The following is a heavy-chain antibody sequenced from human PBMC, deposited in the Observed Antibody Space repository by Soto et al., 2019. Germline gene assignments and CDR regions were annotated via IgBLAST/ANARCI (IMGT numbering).Heavy chain of an antibody. D-gene: IGHD4-17*01. V-gene: IGHV3-15*01. CDR2: IKSKTDGGTT. Sequence: GGSLRLSCAASGFTFSNAWLSWVRQAPGKGLEWVGRIKSKTDGGTTDYAAPVKGRFTISRDDSKNTLYLQMNSLKTEDTAVYYCTTDPSLHVHDYRYYYYYYGMDVWGQRTTVTVSS. CDR1: GFTFSNAW. CDR3: TTDPSLHVHDYRYYYYYYGMDV. J-gene: IGHJ6*01.